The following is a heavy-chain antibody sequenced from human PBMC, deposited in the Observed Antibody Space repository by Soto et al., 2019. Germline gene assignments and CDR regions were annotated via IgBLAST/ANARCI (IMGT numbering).Heavy chain of an antibody. J-gene: IGHJ4*02. CDR2: ISSSGSTI. D-gene: IGHD6-19*01. V-gene: IGHV3-11*01. CDR1: GVTLIDYY. CDR3: ASGTTAVAKYLDY. Sequence: GGSXSLSCSASGVTLIDYYRIWIRQAPGKGLEWVSYISSSGSTIYYADSVKGRFTISRDNAKNSLYLQMNSLRAEDTAVYYCASGTTAVAKYLDYWGPGTLVTVSS.